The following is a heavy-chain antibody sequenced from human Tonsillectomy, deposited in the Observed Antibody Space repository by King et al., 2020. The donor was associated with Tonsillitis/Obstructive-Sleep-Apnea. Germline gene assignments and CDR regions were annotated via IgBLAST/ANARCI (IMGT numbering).Heavy chain of an antibody. D-gene: IGHD3-22*01. V-gene: IGHV4-59*01. Sequence: VQLQESGPGLVKPSETLSLTCTVSGGSISSYYWSWIRQPPGKGLEWIAHIYHIGITNYNPSLKSRVTISVDTSKNQFSLKLSSVTAADTAVYYCASQYYYDSTGYYREYFQHWGQGTLVTVSS. J-gene: IGHJ1*01. CDR2: IYHIGIT. CDR1: GGSISSYY. CDR3: ASQYYYDSTGYYREYFQH.